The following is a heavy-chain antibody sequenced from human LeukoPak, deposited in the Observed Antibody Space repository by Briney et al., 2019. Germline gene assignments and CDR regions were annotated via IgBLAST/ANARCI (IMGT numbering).Heavy chain of an antibody. V-gene: IGHV1-69*13. D-gene: IGHD3-9*01. Sequence: SVKVSCKASGGTVSSYVISWVRQAPGQGLEWMGGVLPIFGTAIYAQKWQGRVTITADESTSTAYMELRSLRSEDTAIYYCARAEDRGRYFDWLPGFAPWGQGTQVIVSS. CDR3: ARAEDRGRYFDWLPGFAP. CDR1: GGTVSSYV. J-gene: IGHJ5*02. CDR2: VLPIFGTA.